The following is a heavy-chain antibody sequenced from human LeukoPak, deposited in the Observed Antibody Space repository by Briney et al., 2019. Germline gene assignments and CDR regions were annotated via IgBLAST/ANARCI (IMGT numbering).Heavy chain of an antibody. CDR1: GYTFTSYG. CDR3: ARGKYSSSSNWFDP. V-gene: IGHV1-8*02. J-gene: IGHJ5*02. Sequence: ASVKVSCKASGYTFTSYGISWVRQAPGQGLEWMGWMNPNSGNTGYAQKFQGRVTMTRNTSISTAYMELSSLRSEDTAVYYCARGKYSSSSNWFDPWGQGTLVTVSS. D-gene: IGHD6-6*01. CDR2: MNPNSGNT.